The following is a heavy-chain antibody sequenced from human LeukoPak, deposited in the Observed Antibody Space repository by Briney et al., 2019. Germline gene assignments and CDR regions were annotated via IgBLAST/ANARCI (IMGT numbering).Heavy chain of an antibody. D-gene: IGHD6-6*01. CDR2: ISYDGSNK. CDR3: AKDRLEQLPGGYFDY. CDR1: GFTFSSYG. Sequence: PGGSLRLSRAASGFTFSSYGMHWVRQAPGKGLEWVAVISYDGSNKYYADSVKGRFTISRDNSKNTLYLQMNSLRAEDTAVYYCAKDRLEQLPGGYFDYWGQGILVAVSS. V-gene: IGHV3-30*18. J-gene: IGHJ4*02.